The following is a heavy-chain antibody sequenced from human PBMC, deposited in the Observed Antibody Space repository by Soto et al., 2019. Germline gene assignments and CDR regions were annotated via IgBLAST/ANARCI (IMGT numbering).Heavy chain of an antibody. J-gene: IGHJ4*02. D-gene: IGHD2-2*01. V-gene: IGHV3-21*01. Sequence: EVQLVESGGGLVKPGGSLRLSCAASGFTFSSYSMNWVRQAPGKGLEWVSSISSSSSYIYYADSVKGRFTISRDNAKNSMYLQMNSLRGEDTAVYYCARDQVLGGRQSIVVVPGEFDYWGQGALVTVSS. CDR1: GFTFSSYS. CDR2: ISSSSSYI. CDR3: ARDQVLGGRQSIVVVPGEFDY.